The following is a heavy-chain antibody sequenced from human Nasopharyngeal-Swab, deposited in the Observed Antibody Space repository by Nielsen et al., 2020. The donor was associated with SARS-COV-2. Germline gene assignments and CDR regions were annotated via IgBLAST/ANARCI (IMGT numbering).Heavy chain of an antibody. CDR1: GFTFSTYA. CDR2: ISASGGST. Sequence: GGSLRLSCAASGFTFSTYAMSWVRQAPGKGLEWVSAISASGGSTYYADSVKGRFTISRDNSKNTLYLQMNSLRAEDTAVYYCGRSGSGTYSNFDYWGQGTLVTVSS. J-gene: IGHJ4*02. D-gene: IGHD3-10*01. CDR3: GRSGSGTYSNFDY. V-gene: IGHV3-23*01.